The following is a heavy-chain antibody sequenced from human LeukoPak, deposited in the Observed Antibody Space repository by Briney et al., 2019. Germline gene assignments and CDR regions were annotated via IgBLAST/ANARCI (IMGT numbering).Heavy chain of an antibody. CDR2: IYSGGST. V-gene: IGHV3-66*02. CDR1: GFTVISNY. D-gene: IGHD3-22*01. Sequence: GGSLRLSCAASGFTVISNYMSWVRQAPGKGLEWVSVIYSGGSTYYADSVKGRFTISRDNSKNTLYLQMNSRRAEDTAVYYCARSDSSGYYPNYWGQGTLVTVSS. J-gene: IGHJ4*02. CDR3: ARSDSSGYYPNY.